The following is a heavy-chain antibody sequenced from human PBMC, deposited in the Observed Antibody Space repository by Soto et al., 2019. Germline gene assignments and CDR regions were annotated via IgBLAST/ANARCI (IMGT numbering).Heavy chain of an antibody. Sequence: ASVKVSCKASGYTFTSYAMHWVRQAPGQRLEWMGWINAGNGNTKYSQKFQGRVTITRDTSASTAYMELSSLRSEDTAVYYCARDRVTMVRGVNWFDPWGQGTLVTVSS. D-gene: IGHD3-10*01. J-gene: IGHJ5*02. CDR2: INAGNGNT. CDR3: ARDRVTMVRGVNWFDP. CDR1: GYTFTSYA. V-gene: IGHV1-3*01.